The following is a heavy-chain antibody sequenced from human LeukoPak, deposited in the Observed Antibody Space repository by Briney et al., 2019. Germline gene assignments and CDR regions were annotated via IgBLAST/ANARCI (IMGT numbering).Heavy chain of an antibody. Sequence: GGSLRLSCLTSGFTFSTNAMSWVRQAPGEGLEWIPGISGSGASTYYADSVTGRFTIPRDNSRNTLYLQMNSLRGDDTAVYYCAKDVGKWESLHFFDYWGQGTLVTVSS. CDR3: AKDVGKWESLHFFDY. J-gene: IGHJ4*02. CDR1: GFTFSTNA. D-gene: IGHD1-26*01. V-gene: IGHV3-23*01. CDR2: ISGSGAST.